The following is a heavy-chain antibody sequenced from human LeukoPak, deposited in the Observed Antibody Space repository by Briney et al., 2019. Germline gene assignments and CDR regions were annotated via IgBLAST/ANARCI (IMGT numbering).Heavy chain of an antibody. Sequence: GASVKVSCKASGGTFSSYALSWVRQAPGQGLEWMGGIIPIFGTANYAQKFQGRVTITADESTSTAYMELSSLRFEDTAVYYCATSQADYRGSGSYYSYDYWGQGTLVTVSS. CDR2: IIPIFGTA. D-gene: IGHD3-10*01. CDR1: GGTFSSYA. V-gene: IGHV1-69*13. CDR3: ATSQADYRGSGSYYSYDY. J-gene: IGHJ4*02.